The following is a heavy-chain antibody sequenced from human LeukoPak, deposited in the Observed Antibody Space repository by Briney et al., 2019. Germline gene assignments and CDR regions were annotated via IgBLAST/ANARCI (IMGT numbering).Heavy chain of an antibody. V-gene: IGHV4-59*01. Sequence: PSETLSLTCTVSGGSISSYYWSWIRQPPGKGLEWIGYIYYSGSTNYNPSLKSRVTISVDTSKNQFSLKLSSVTAADTVVYYCASGTATAVGAFDIWGQGTMVTVSS. CDR2: IYYSGST. CDR3: ASGTATAVGAFDI. J-gene: IGHJ3*02. D-gene: IGHD6-19*01. CDR1: GGSISSYY.